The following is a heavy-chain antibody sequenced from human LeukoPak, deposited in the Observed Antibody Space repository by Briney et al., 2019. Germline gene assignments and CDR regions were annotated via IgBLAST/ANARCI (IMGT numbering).Heavy chain of an antibody. J-gene: IGHJ4*02. V-gene: IGHV4-34*01. D-gene: IGHD2-15*01. CDR3: ARGGGYCSGGSCRPFDY. Sequence: SETLSLTCAVYGESFNDYYWSWIRQPPGKGLEWIGEINHRGRTNYNPSLKSRVTISVDTSKNQFSLRLSSVTAADTAVYYCARGGGYCSGGSCRPFDYWGQGTLVTVSS. CDR2: INHRGRT. CDR1: GESFNDYY.